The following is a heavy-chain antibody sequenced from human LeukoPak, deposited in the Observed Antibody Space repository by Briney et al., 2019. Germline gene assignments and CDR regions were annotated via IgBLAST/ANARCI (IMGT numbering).Heavy chain of an antibody. CDR3: AKDFNTVTTCPCDY. CDR2: ISYDGSNK. J-gene: IGHJ4*02. CDR1: GFTFSNYG. D-gene: IGHD4-11*01. V-gene: IGHV3-30*18. Sequence: PGGSLRLSCAASGFTFSNYGMHWVRQAPGKGLEWVAVISYDGSNKYYADSVKGRFTISRDNSKNTLYLQMNSLRAEDTAVYYCAKDFNTVTTCPCDYWGQGTLVTVSS.